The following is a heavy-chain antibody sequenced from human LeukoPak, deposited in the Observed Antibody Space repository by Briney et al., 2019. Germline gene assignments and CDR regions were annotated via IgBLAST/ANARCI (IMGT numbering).Heavy chain of an antibody. D-gene: IGHD5-12*01. J-gene: IGHJ4*02. CDR3: ARGLGYSGYDYVDID. Sequence: SETLSLTCAVYGGSFSGYYWSWIRQPPGKGLEWIGEINHSGSTNYNPSLKSRVTISVDTSKNQFSLKLSSVTAADTAVYYCARGLGYSGYDYVDIDWGQGTLVTVSS. CDR1: GGSFSGYY. V-gene: IGHV4-34*01. CDR2: INHSGST.